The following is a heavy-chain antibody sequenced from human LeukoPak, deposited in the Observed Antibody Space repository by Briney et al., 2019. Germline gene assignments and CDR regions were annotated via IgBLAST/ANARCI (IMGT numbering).Heavy chain of an antibody. CDR3: AELGITMIGGV. J-gene: IGHJ6*04. CDR2: IQYDGSVK. V-gene: IGHV3-30*02. D-gene: IGHD3-10*02. CDR1: GFTFSTYG. Sequence: GGSLRLSCAASGFTFSTYGMHWVRQAPGKGLEWVTFIQYDGSVKLYGDSVKGRFTISRDNSKNTPYLQMNSLRAEDTAVYYCAELGITMIGGVWGKGTTVTISS.